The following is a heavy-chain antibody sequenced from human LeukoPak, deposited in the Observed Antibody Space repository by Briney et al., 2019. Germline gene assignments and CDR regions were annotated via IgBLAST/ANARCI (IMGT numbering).Heavy chain of an antibody. D-gene: IGHD6-6*01. CDR1: GDSISSSGYC. Sequence: SETLSLTCTLSGDSISSSGYCWGWIRQPPGKGLECVGVICYTGNTYYNPSLKSRDTISVDTSMNQFSLRLSSVTAADTAVYYCARASAYSSSSGVNYWDQGTLVTVSS. V-gene: IGHV4-39*07. CDR3: ARASAYSSSSGVNY. J-gene: IGHJ4*02. CDR2: ICYTGNT.